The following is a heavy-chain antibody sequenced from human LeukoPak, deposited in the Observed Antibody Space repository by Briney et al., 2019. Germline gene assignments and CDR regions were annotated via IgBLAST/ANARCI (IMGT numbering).Heavy chain of an antibody. Sequence: ASVKVSCKASGGTFSRYAISWVRQTPGQGLEWMGRIIPIFGIANYAQKFQGRVTITADKSTSTAYMELSSLRSEDTAVYYCARDLHCSGGSCFSRYYYYYGMDVWGEGTTVTVSS. D-gene: IGHD2-15*01. V-gene: IGHV1-69*04. CDR1: GGTFSRYA. CDR3: ARDLHCSGGSCFSRYYYYYGMDV. J-gene: IGHJ6*04. CDR2: IIPIFGIA.